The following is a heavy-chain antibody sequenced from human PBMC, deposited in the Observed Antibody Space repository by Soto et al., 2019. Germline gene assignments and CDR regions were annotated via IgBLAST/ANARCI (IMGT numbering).Heavy chain of an antibody. Sequence: SETLSLTCTVSGYSISSGYYWGWIRQPPGKGLEWIGSIYHSGSTYYNPSLKSRVTISVDTSKNQFSLKLSSVTAADTAVYYCARERRIGGERWFGELPDFDYWGQGTLVTVSS. D-gene: IGHD3-10*01. CDR3: ARERRIGGERWFGELPDFDY. J-gene: IGHJ4*02. V-gene: IGHV4-38-2*02. CDR2: IYHSGST. CDR1: GYSISSGYY.